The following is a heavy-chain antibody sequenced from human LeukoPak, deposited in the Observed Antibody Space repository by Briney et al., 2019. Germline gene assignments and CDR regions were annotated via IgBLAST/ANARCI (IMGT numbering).Heavy chain of an antibody. D-gene: IGHD1-1*01. CDR1: GYTFTSYG. J-gene: IGHJ3*02. V-gene: IGHV1-18*01. CDR2: ISAYNGNT. CDR3: ATKDPVQLELFYAADAFDI. Sequence: GASVKVSCKASGYTFTSYGISWVRQAPGQGLEWMGWISAYNGNTNYAQKLQGRVTMTTDTSTSTAYMELRSLRSDDTAVYYCATKDPVQLELFYAADAFDIWGQGTMVTVSP.